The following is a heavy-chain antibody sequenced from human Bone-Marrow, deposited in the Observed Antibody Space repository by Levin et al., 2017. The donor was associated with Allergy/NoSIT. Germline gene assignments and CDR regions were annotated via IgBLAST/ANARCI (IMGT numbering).Heavy chain of an antibody. D-gene: IGHD1-1*01. CDR1: GFTFSSFA. Sequence: LAGGSLRLSCEASGFTFSSFAMHWVRQAPGKGLEWVAVISYDGSSQDYGDSVKGRFTVSRDNSRNTLDLRADSLRPEDTAVYYCVKGTTGMTPNWWFDLWGRGTLVTVSS. CDR3: VKGTTGMTPNWWFDL. V-gene: IGHV3-30-3*01. CDR2: ISYDGSSQ. J-gene: IGHJ2*01.